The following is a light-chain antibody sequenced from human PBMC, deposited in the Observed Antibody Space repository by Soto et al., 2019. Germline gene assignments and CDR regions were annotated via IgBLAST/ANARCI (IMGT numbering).Light chain of an antibody. Sequence: QSVLTQPPSASGTPGQRVTLSCSGSSSNVGINSVNWYQQFPGAAPKVLIYTTNQRPSGVPDRFSGSKSGTSASLAISGLQPEDEADYYCVAWDDSLNGPVFGGGTKLTVL. V-gene: IGLV1-44*01. CDR2: TTN. J-gene: IGLJ2*01. CDR3: VAWDDSLNGPV. CDR1: SSNVGINS.